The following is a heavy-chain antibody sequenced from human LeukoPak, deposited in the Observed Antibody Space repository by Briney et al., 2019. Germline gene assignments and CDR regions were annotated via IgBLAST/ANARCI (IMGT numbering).Heavy chain of an antibody. Sequence: SETLSLTCTVSGGSISSSSYYWGWIRQPPGKGLEWIGYIYYSGSTNYNPSLKSRVTISVDTSKNQFSLELSSVTAADTAVYYCASRIFVGAFDIWGQGTMVTVSS. CDR2: IYYSGST. J-gene: IGHJ3*02. CDR3: ASRIFVGAFDI. D-gene: IGHD3-3*01. CDR1: GGSISSSSYY. V-gene: IGHV4-61*05.